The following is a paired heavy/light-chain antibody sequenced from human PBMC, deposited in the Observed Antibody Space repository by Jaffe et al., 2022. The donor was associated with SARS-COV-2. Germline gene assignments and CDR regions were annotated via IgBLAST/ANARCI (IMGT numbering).Light chain of an antibody. CDR2: YDS. Sequence: SYVLTQPPSVSVAPGRTARITCGGSHFGSKAVHWYQQKPGQAPVLVIYYDSDRPSGIPERFSGSNSGNTATLTISRVEAGDEADYHCQVWDSSSGHVVFGGGTRLTVL. CDR1: HFGSKA. V-gene: IGLV3-21*04. J-gene: IGLJ2*01. CDR3: QVWDSSSGHVV.
Heavy chain of an antibody. CDR3: ARRRGFVVVPSVMPDEYVFDS. Sequence: DVQLVESGGGLVQPGGSLRLSCEASGFIFSAYWMTWVRQAPGKGLEWVANIRHDGSEKFYVDSVEGRFTISRDSAKNSLYLQMHSLRVEDTAVYYCARRRGFVVVPSVMPDEYVFDSWGQGTLVTVSS. D-gene: IGHD2-2*01. CDR1: GFIFSAYW. CDR2: IRHDGSEK. J-gene: IGHJ4*02. V-gene: IGHV3-7*03.